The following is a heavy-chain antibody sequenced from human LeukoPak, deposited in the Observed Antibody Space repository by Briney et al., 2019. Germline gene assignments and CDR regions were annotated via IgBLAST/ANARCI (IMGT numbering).Heavy chain of an antibody. CDR3: ARSSLQGATPYYMDV. V-gene: IGHV4-34*01. CDR2: INHSGST. Sequence: PSETLSLTCAVYGGSFSGYYWSWIRQPPGKGLEWIGEINHSGSTNYNPSLKSRVTISVDTSKNQFSLKLSSVTTADTAVYYCARSSLQGATPYYMDVWGKGTTVTVSS. J-gene: IGHJ6*03. CDR1: GGSFSGYY. D-gene: IGHD5-12*01.